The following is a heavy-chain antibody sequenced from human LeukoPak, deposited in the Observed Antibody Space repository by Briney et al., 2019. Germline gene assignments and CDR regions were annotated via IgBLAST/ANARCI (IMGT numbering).Heavy chain of an antibody. J-gene: IGHJ4*02. Sequence: GGSLRLSCAASGFTFSSYAMSWVRQAPGKGLEWVSAISGSGGSTYYADSVKGRFTISRDNSKNSLYLQMNSLRAEDTALYYCAKGYCSGGSCYSDYWGQGTLVTVSS. V-gene: IGHV3-23*01. CDR1: GFTFSSYA. CDR3: AKGYCSGGSCYSDY. CDR2: ISGSGGST. D-gene: IGHD2-15*01.